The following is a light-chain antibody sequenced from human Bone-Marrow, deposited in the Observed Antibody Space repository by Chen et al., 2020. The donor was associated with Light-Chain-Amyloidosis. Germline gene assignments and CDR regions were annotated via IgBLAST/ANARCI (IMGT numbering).Light chain of an antibody. J-gene: IGLJ2*01. CDR2: DVT. CDR3: SSFTRNNALV. Sequence: QSALTKPASVTGSPRQSITMSCTGTSSDGGGYNYVSWYQQHPGKAPKLIIYDVTYRPSGVSNRFSGSKSGNTASLTISGLQAEDEADYYCSSFTRNNALVFGGGTKLTVL. V-gene: IGLV2-14*03. CDR1: SSDGGGYNY.